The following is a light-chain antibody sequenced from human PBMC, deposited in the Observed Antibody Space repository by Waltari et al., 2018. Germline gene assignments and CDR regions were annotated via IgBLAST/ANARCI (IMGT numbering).Light chain of an antibody. V-gene: IGLV2-14*03. CDR2: DVS. CDR1: SSDVSDVNH. CDR3: SSFTTSSTLL. J-gene: IGLJ2*01. Sequence: QSPLTHPASVSASPGQSITIYCTAASSDVSDVNHLSLYQQNPGKAPKFIIYDVSNRPSGVSHRFSGSKSGNTASLTISGLQAEDEAVYYCSSFTTSSTLLFGGGTKLTVL.